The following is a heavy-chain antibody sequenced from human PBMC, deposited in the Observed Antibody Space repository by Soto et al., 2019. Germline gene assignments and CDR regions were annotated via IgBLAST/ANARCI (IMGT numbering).Heavy chain of an antibody. D-gene: IGHD3-22*01. CDR1: GGTFSSYT. V-gene: IGHV1-69*02. J-gene: IGHJ1*01. CDR3: ARATITMIVGDSFQH. Sequence: QVQLVQSGAEVKKPGSSVKVSCKASGGTFSSYTISWVRQAPGQGLEWMGRIIPILGIANYAQKFQGRVTITADKSTSTAYMELSSLRSEDTAVYYCARATITMIVGDSFQHWGQGTLVTVSS. CDR2: IIPILGIA.